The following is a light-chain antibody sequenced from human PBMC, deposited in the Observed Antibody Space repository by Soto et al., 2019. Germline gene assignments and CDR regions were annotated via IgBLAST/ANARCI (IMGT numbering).Light chain of an antibody. J-gene: IGLJ3*02. CDR3: AAWDDSLIGPV. CDR1: SSNIGSYT. Sequence: QSVLTQPPSASGTPGQRVTISCSGSSSNIGSYTVNWYQQLPGTAPKLLIYSNNQRPSGVPDRFSGSKSGTSASLAISGLQSANEADYYCAAWDDSLIGPVFGGGTKLTVL. CDR2: SNN. V-gene: IGLV1-44*01.